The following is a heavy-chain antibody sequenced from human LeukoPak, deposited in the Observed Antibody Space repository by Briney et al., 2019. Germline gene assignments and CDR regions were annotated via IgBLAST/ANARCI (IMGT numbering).Heavy chain of an antibody. Sequence: PGGSLRLSCAASGFTFSSYAMSWVRQAPGKGLEWVSGISWNSGSIGYADSVKGRFTISRDNAKNSLYLQMNSLRAEDTALYYCAKDNPGTPYYYGMDVWGQGTTVTVSS. D-gene: IGHD1-1*01. J-gene: IGHJ6*02. V-gene: IGHV3-9*01. CDR1: GFTFSSYA. CDR3: AKDNPGTPYYYGMDV. CDR2: ISWNSGSI.